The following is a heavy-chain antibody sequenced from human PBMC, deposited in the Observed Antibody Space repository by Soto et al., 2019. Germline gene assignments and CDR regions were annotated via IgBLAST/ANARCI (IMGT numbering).Heavy chain of an antibody. CDR3: AKSGLFDSSGYHHPHFDS. CDR2: ISGSGATT. D-gene: IGHD3-22*01. Sequence: PGGSLRLSCAASGFTFSSHAMSWVRQSPGKGLQWVSSISGSGATTYYADSVKGRFTISRDNPRNTLHLQMNSLRAEDTAVYYCAKSGLFDSSGYHHPHFDSWGPGALVTVSS. J-gene: IGHJ4*02. V-gene: IGHV3-23*01. CDR1: GFTFSSHA.